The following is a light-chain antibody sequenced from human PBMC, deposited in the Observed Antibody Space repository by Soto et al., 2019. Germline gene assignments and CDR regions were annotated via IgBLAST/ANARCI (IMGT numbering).Light chain of an antibody. CDR1: QSISSW. J-gene: IGKJ3*01. CDR3: QQYNSYPT. V-gene: IGKV1-5*01. CDR2: DAS. Sequence: DIQMTQSPSTLSASVGDRVTITCRASQSISSWLAWYQQKPGKAPKLLIYDASSLESGVPSRFSGSGSGTEFTLTISSPQPDDFATYYCQQYNSYPTFGPGTKVDI.